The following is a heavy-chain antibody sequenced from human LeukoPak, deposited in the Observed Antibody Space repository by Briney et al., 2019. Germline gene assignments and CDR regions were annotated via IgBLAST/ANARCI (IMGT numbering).Heavy chain of an antibody. CDR2: INPNSGGT. CDR3: ARGDDGSGSYYNVGTNY. D-gene: IGHD3-10*01. J-gene: IGHJ4*02. V-gene: IGHV1-2*02. Sequence: ASVKVSCKASGYTFTGYYMHWVRQAPGQGLEWMGWINPNSGGTNYAQKFQGRVTMTRDTSISTAYMELSRLRSDDTAVYYCARGDDGSGSYYNVGTNYWGQGTLVTVSS. CDR1: GYTFTGYY.